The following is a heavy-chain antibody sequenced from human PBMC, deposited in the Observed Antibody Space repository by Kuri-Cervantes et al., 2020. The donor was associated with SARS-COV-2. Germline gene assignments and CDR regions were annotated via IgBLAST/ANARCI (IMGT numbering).Heavy chain of an antibody. CDR3: ARVKYYDSSGYLYWYFDL. CDR1: GDSISSGDYY. CDR2: IYYSGST. V-gene: IGHV4-61*08. Sequence: GSLRLSCTVSGDSISSGDYYWSWIRQPPGKGLEWIGYIYYSGSTNYNPSLKSRVTTSVDTSKNQFSLKLSSVTAADTAVYYCARVKYYDSSGYLYWYFDLWGRGTLVTVSS. J-gene: IGHJ2*01. D-gene: IGHD3-22*01.